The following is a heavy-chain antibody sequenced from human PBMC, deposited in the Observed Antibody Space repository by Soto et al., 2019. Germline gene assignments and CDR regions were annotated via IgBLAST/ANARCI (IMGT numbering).Heavy chain of an antibody. D-gene: IGHD3-22*01. J-gene: IGHJ3*02. Sequence: GASVKVSCKASGYTFTSYGISWVRQAPGQGLEWMGWISAYNGNTNYAQKLQGRVTMTTDTSTSTAYMELRSLRSDDTAVYYCARSGSSGYYGRRLDIWGQGTMVTVSS. V-gene: IGHV1-18*01. CDR1: GYTFTSYG. CDR3: ARSGSSGYYGRRLDI. CDR2: ISAYNGNT.